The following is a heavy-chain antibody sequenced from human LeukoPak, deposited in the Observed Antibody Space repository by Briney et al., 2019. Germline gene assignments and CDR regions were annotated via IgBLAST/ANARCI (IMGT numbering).Heavy chain of an antibody. J-gene: IGHJ4*02. CDR2: ISYDGSNK. CDR1: GFTFSSYG. Sequence: GGSLRLSCAASGFTFSSYGMHWVRQAPGKGLEWVAVISYDGSNKYYADSVKGRFTISRDNSKNTLYLQMNSLRAEDTAVYYCAKWNSSGSPPGGYWGQGTLVTVSS. V-gene: IGHV3-30*18. D-gene: IGHD1-26*01. CDR3: AKWNSSGSPPGGY.